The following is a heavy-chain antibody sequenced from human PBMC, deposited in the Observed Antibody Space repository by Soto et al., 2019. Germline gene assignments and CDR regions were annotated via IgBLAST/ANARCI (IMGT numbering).Heavy chain of an antibody. V-gene: IGHV4-34*01. D-gene: IGHD3-22*01. CDR1: GGSFSGYY. CDR2: INHSGST. J-gene: IGHJ6*02. Sequence: PSETLSLTCAVYGGSFSGYYWSWIRQPPGKGLEWIGEINHSGSTNYNPSLKSRVTISVDTSKNQFSLKLSSVTAADTAVYYCARRPPVDSSGYTRYYYYGMDVWGQGTTVTVSS. CDR3: ARRPPVDSSGYTRYYYYGMDV.